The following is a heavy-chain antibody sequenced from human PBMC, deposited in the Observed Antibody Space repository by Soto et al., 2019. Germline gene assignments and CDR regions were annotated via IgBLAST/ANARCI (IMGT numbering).Heavy chain of an antibody. CDR1: GFTFSSYW. V-gene: IGHV3-7*01. CDR2: IKQDGSEK. J-gene: IGHJ3*02. CDR3: ASDQVYDFWSGYDNSAFDI. D-gene: IGHD3-3*01. Sequence: EVQLVESGGGLVQPRGSLRLSCAASGFTFSSYWMSWGRQAPGKGLEWVANIKQDGSEKYYVDSVKGRFTISRDNANQALYIQMNSRRDVDTAVYYFASDQVYDFWSGYDNSAFDIWGQGTMVTVSS.